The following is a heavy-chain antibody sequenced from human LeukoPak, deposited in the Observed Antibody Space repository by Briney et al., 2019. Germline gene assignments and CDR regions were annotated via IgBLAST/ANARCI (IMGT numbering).Heavy chain of an antibody. V-gene: IGHV3-30*03. CDR1: GFAFSSFG. Sequence: GRSLRLSCAASGFAFSSFGMHWVRQAPGKGLEWVAVISYDGSNKYYADSVKGRFTISRDNSKNTLYLQMNSLRAEDTAVYYCASTDIVGATSPSYYYYGMDVWGQGTTVTVSS. D-gene: IGHD1-26*01. CDR3: ASTDIVGATSPSYYYYGMDV. J-gene: IGHJ6*02. CDR2: ISYDGSNK.